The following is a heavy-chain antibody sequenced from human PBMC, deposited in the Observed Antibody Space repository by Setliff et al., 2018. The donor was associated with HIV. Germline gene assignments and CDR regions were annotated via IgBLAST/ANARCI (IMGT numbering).Heavy chain of an antibody. CDR1: GGSISSTTYY. CDR3: ARGLSVYSYANVYYYHGMDV. Sequence: PSETLSLTCTVSGGSISSTTYYWGWIRQPPGKGLEWIGSFHYSGSTSYNPSLKSRVAISVDRSKSQFSLKMTSVTAADTPVYYCARGLSVYSYANVYYYHGMDVWGQGTTVTVSS. D-gene: IGHD5-18*01. J-gene: IGHJ6*02. V-gene: IGHV4-39*01. CDR2: FHYSGST.